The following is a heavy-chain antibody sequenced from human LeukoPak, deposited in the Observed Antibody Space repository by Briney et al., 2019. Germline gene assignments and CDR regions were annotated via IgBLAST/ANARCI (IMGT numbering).Heavy chain of an antibody. CDR3: ARGIPYYYGSGSYLYYFDY. D-gene: IGHD3-10*01. J-gene: IGHJ4*02. V-gene: IGHV4-39*07. CDR1: GGSISSRNYY. Sequence: SETLSLTCTVSGGSISSRNYYWGWIRQPPGKGLEWIGEINHSGSTTYKPSLKSRVTISLDTSKNQFSLKLSSVTAADTAVYFCARGIPYYYGSGSYLYYFDYWGQGTLVTVSS. CDR2: INHSGST.